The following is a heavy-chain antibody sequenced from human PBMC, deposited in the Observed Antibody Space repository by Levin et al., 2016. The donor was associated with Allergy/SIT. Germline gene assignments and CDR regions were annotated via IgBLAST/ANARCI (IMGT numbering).Heavy chain of an antibody. Sequence: GESLKISCAVFGFTFSNYAMTWVRQAPGKGLEWVSSITGTGTTFYADSVKGRFTISRDNAKNTLFLQMNSLRAEDTAVYYCARGIRDYWGQGTLVTVSS. CDR2: ITGTGTT. CDR3: ARGIRDY. D-gene: IGHD3-10*01. V-gene: IGHV3-23*01. CDR1: GFTFSNYA. J-gene: IGHJ4*02.